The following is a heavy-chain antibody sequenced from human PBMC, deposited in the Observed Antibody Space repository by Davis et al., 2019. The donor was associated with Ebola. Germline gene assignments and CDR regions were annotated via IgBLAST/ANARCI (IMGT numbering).Heavy chain of an antibody. V-gene: IGHV4-59*01. Sequence: SETLSLTCTVPGGSISSYYWSWIRQPPGKGLGGFGYTYYSGSTNYNPSLKSRVTISVDTSKNQFSLKLSSVTGADTAVYYGAREPNGDYEAFDIWGQGTMVTVSS. CDR2: TYYSGST. CDR1: GGSISSYY. J-gene: IGHJ3*02. CDR3: AREPNGDYEAFDI. D-gene: IGHD4-17*01.